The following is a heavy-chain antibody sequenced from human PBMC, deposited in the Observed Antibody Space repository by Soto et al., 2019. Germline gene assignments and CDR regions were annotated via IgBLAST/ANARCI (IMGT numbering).Heavy chain of an antibody. Sequence: QVQLQESGPGLVKPSQTLSLTCTVSGGSIITGDSYWSWIRQPPGKPLEWIGFIYYSGTTSYNPPLKSRLTISVDRSKNQFSLNLTSVTAADTAVYYCAIVVRGDCYPLCGSDIWGQGTLVTVSS. CDR3: AIVVRGDCYPLCGSDI. CDR1: GGSIITGDSY. V-gene: IGHV4-30-4*01. D-gene: IGHD2-21*02. CDR2: IYYSGTT. J-gene: IGHJ3*02.